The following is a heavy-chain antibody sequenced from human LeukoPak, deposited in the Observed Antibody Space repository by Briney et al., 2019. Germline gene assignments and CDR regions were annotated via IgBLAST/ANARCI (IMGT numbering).Heavy chain of an antibody. J-gene: IGHJ5*02. CDR2: IYDSGST. CDR1: GGSISSYY. D-gene: IGHD5-18*01. V-gene: IGHV4-59*06. Sequence: SETLSLTCTVSGGSISSYYWSWIRQHPEKGLEWIGYIYDSGSTYYNPSLKSRITTSVDTSKNQFSLKLSSVTAADTAVYYCASSPRGYDYGYKWFDPWGQGTLVTVSS. CDR3: ASSPRGYDYGYKWFDP.